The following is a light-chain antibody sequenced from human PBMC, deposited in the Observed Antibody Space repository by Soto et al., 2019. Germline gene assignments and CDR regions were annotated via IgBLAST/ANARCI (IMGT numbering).Light chain of an antibody. CDR2: DNT. J-gene: IGLJ2*01. CDR3: QSYDSSLSGWL. CDR1: SSNIGAGFD. V-gene: IGLV1-40*01. Sequence: QSALTQPPSVSGAPGQRVTISCTGSSSNIGAGFDVHWYQHLPGTAPKPLIYDNTNRPSGVPDRFSGSKSGTSASLAITGLQAEDEADYYCQSYDSSLSGWLFGGGTKLTAL.